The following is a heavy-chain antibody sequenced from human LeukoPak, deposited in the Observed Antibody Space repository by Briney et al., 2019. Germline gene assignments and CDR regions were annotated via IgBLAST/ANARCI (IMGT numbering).Heavy chain of an antibody. CDR3: ARRREAPTSLIAGAPDVDY. CDR1: GDSISRRVYY. V-gene: IGHV4-39*01. Sequence: SETLTLTCTVSGDSISRRVYYWRWIRQPPGKGLEWIGSIYYSGSTYYNPSLKSRVTISVDTSKNQFSLKTSSVPVADTAVYYCARRREAPTSLIAGAPDVDYWGQGILVTVSS. CDR2: IYYSGST. J-gene: IGHJ4*02. D-gene: IGHD6-13*01.